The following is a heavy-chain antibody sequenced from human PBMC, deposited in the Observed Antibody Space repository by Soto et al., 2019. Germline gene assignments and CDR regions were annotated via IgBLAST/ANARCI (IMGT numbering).Heavy chain of an antibody. CDR1: GGSFSCYY. V-gene: IGHV4-34*01. CDR2: INHSGST. Sequence: SETLSLTCAVYGGSFSCYYWGWIRQPPGKGLEWIGEINHSGSTNYNPSLKSRVTISVDTSKNQFSLKLSSVTAADTAVYYCARGLASRFDPWGQGTLVTVSS. J-gene: IGHJ5*02. D-gene: IGHD5-12*01. CDR3: ARGLASRFDP.